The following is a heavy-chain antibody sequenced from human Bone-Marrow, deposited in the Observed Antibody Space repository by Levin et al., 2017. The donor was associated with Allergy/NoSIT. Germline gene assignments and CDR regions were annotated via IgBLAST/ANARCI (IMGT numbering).Heavy chain of an antibody. D-gene: IGHD2-2*01. CDR3: TRGRLYDTGICCYWDY. Sequence: GGSLRLSCAASGFSFTAYAMNWVRRAPGKGLEWVSTISYSGGHTFYADSVKGRFTISRDNSKNTVYLQMNSLRAEDTAVYYCTRGRLYDTGICCYWDYWGQGTLVTVSS. J-gene: IGHJ4*02. CDR2: ISYSGGHT. V-gene: IGHV3-23*01. CDR1: GFSFTAYA.